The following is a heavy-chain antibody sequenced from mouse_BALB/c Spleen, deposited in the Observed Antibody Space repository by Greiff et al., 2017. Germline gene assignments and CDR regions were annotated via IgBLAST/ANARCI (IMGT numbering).Heavy chain of an antibody. D-gene: IGHD2-14*01. CDR1: GYSFTSYW. Sequence: EVQLQQSGTVLARPGASVKMSCKASGYSFTSYWMHWVKQRPGQGLEWIGAIYPGNSDTSYNQKFKGKAKLTAVTSASTAYMELSSLTNEDSAVYYCTRWRYDEVDYWGQGTTLTVSS. V-gene: IGHV1-5*01. J-gene: IGHJ2*01. CDR3: TRWRYDEVDY. CDR2: IYPGNSDT.